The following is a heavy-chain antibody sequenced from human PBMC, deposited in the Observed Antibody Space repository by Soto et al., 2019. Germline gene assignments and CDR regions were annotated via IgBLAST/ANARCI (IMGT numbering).Heavy chain of an antibody. V-gene: IGHV4-39*01. D-gene: IGHD6-19*01. CDR2: IYYSGST. J-gene: IGHJ4*02. CDR3: ARHAIGAVAGTANFDY. CDR1: GGSISSSSYY. Sequence: PSETLSLTCTVSGGSISSSSYYWGWIRQPPGKGLEWIGSIYYSGSTYYNPSLKSRVTISVDTSKNQFSLKLSSVTAADTAVYYCARHAIGAVAGTANFDYWGQGTLVTVSS.